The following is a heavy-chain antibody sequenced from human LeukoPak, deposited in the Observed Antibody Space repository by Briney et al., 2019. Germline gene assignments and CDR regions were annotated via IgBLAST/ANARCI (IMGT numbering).Heavy chain of an antibody. D-gene: IGHD2-8*01. CDR3: ARGSSTSGFDY. J-gene: IGHJ4*02. Sequence: GGSLRLSCAASGFTFSSYWMSWLRQAPGKGLEWVANIEQDGSEKYYVDSVKGRITISRDNAKNSLYLQLNSLRAEDSGVYYCARGSSTSGFDYWGQGTLVTVSS. CDR2: IEQDGSEK. V-gene: IGHV3-7*01. CDR1: GFTFSSYW.